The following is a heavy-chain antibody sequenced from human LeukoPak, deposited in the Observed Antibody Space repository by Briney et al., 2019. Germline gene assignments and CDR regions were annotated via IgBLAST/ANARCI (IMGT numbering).Heavy chain of an antibody. Sequence: GESLKISFKGSGYSFTSYWIGWVRPMPGKGLEWMGIIYPGDSDTRYSPSFQGQVTISADKSISTAYLQWSSLKASDTAMYYCARRSTPPYYYDSSGYLGAFDIWGQGTMVTVSS. CDR1: GYSFTSYW. CDR3: ARRSTPPYYYDSSGYLGAFDI. D-gene: IGHD3-22*01. V-gene: IGHV5-51*01. CDR2: IYPGDSDT. J-gene: IGHJ3*02.